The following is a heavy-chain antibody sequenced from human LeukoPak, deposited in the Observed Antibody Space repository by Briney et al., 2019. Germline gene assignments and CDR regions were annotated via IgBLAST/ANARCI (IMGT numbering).Heavy chain of an antibody. CDR1: GFTFSRYA. CDR2: ISGSGGST. CDR3: AKDKYCSSTSCYKRYFDY. J-gene: IGHJ4*02. D-gene: IGHD2-2*02. Sequence: GGSLRLSCAASGFTFSRYAMSWVRQAPGKGLEWVSAISGSGGSTYYADSVKGRFTISRDNSKNTLYLQMNSLRAEDTAVYYCAKDKYCSSTSCYKRYFDYWGQGTLVTVSS. V-gene: IGHV3-23*01.